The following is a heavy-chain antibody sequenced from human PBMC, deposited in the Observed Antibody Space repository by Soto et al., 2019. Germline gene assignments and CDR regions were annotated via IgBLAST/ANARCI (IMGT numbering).Heavy chain of an antibody. CDR1: GFIFSMYW. D-gene: IGHD3-22*01. CDR2: ITDDGSTT. Sequence: GGSLRLSCETSGFIFSMYWMHWVRQVPGKGPQWVARITDDGSTTYYAASVEGRFTISRDNAKNALYLQMTSLRAVDTSKNQLSLRLNSVTAADTALFYCVRQGYYYDRSGPYYFDSWGQGIPVTVSS. CDR3: SLRLNSVTAADTALFYCVRQGYYYDRSGPYYFDS. J-gene: IGHJ4*02. V-gene: IGHV3-74*01.